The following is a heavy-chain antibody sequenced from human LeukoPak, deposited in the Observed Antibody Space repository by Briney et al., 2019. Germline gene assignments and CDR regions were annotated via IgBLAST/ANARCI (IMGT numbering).Heavy chain of an antibody. V-gene: IGHV1-8*01. CDR1: GYTFTNYD. D-gene: IGHD5-24*01. CDR2: MSPKNGNT. Sequence: ASVKVSCKASGYTFTNYDIHWVRQAPGQGLEWMGWMSPKNGNTGSAQKFQGRVTMTRNTAINTAYMELSGLRSEDTAVYYCAREAGIDGYNLWGQGTLVTVSS. J-gene: IGHJ5*02. CDR3: AREAGIDGYNL.